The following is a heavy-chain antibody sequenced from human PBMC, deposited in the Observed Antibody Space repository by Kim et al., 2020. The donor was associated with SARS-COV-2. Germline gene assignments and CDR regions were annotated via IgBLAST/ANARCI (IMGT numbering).Heavy chain of an antibody. CDR1: GFFFDDYA. D-gene: IGHD3-22*01. J-gene: IGHJ6*03. Sequence: GGSLRLSCVASGFFFDDYAMHWVRQAPGKGLEWLSVISADGINVDYVESVKGRFTVSRDNSRNSLFLHMSGLTSEDTAVYYCAKEGGLSHYYGMDLCG. V-gene: IGHV3-43*02. CDR2: ISADGINV. CDR3: AKEGGLSHYYGMDL.